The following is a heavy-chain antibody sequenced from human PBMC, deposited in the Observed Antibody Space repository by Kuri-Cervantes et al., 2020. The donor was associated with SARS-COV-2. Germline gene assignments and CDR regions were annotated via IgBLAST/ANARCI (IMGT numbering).Heavy chain of an antibody. V-gene: IGHV3-11*01. CDR3: ALRYCSSTSCRDQGYFQH. CDR2: ISSSGSTI. D-gene: IGHD2-2*01. J-gene: IGHJ1*01. CDR1: GFTFSDYY. Sequence: LSLTCAASGFTFSDYYMSWIRQAPGKGLEWVSYISSSGSTIYYADSVKGRFTISRDNAKNSLYLQMNSLRAEDTAVYYCALRYCSSTSCRDQGYFQHWGQGTLVTVSS.